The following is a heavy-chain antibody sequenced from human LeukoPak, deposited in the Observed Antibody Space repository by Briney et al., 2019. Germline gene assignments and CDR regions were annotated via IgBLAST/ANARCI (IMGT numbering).Heavy chain of an antibody. CDR3: ARSDYNDYRGLGF. Sequence: ASVKVSCKASGYAFTSYHIHWMRQAPGQGLGWMGIIIPSSGSTTYAQKCQGRVTMTRDTSTSTVYMELSSLTSDDTAVYFCARSDYNDYRGLGFWGQGTLVTVSS. CDR1: GYAFTSYH. V-gene: IGHV1-46*01. J-gene: IGHJ4*02. CDR2: IIPSSGST. D-gene: IGHD4-11*01.